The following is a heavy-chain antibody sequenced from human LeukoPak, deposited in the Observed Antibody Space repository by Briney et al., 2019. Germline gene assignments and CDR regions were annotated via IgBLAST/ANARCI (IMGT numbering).Heavy chain of an antibody. D-gene: IGHD3-22*01. CDR3: AKNPLYDSSGYFFPTFDS. CDR2: VSSNGDST. CDR1: GLTFAIYA. Sequence: GGSLRLSCAASGLTFAIYAMSWVRQAPGKGLEWVSAVSSNGDSTYYADSVKGRFAISRDNTNNTLFLQMNSLRAEDTAVYYCAKNPLYDSSGYFFPTFDSWGQGTLVAVSS. V-gene: IGHV3-23*01. J-gene: IGHJ5*01.